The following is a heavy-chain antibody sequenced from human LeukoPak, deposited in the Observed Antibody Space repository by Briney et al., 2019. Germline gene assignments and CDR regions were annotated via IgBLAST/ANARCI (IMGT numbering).Heavy chain of an antibody. CDR3: AKDTGYSSGWYDY. CDR1: GFTFYEYA. Sequence: GGSLRLSCAASGFTFYEYAMHWVRHAPGKGLERVAGISWNSDSVGYGDSVKGRFTISRDNAKISLYLQMNSLRAEDTALYYCAKDTGYSSGWYDYWGQGTLVTVSS. V-gene: IGHV3-9*01. CDR2: ISWNSDSV. D-gene: IGHD6-19*01. J-gene: IGHJ4*02.